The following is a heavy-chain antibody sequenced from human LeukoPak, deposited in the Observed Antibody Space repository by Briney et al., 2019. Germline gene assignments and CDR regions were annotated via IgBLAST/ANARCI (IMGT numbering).Heavy chain of an antibody. D-gene: IGHD6-13*01. CDR2: ISGSGGST. CDR3: ARATVPAATYSYYYMDV. CDR1: GFTFSSYA. J-gene: IGHJ6*03. V-gene: IGHV3-23*01. Sequence: GGSLRLSCTASGFTFSSYAMSWVRQAPGKGLEWVSAISGSGGSTYYADSVKGRFTISRDNSKNTLYLQMNSLRAEDTAVYYCARATVPAATYSYYYMDVWGKGTTVTISS.